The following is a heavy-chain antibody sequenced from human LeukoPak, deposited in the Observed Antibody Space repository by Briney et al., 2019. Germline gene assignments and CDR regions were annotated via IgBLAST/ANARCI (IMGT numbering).Heavy chain of an antibody. D-gene: IGHD6-13*01. V-gene: IGHV3-23*01. J-gene: IGHJ4*02. CDR1: GFTFSSYA. CDR3: ARIAAAGPNFDY. Sequence: GGSLRLSCAASGFTFSSYAMSWVPQAPGKGLEWVSTFRGSGGSTYYADSVKGRFTISRDNAKNSLYLQMNSLRAEDTAVYYCARIAAAGPNFDYWGQGTLVTVSS. CDR2: FRGSGGST.